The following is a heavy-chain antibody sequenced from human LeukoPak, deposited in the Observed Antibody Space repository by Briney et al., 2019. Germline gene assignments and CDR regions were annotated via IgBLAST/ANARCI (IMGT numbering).Heavy chain of an antibody. CDR3: ARMHIVATIADYGLDV. D-gene: IGHD5-12*01. CDR1: GYSFITYA. J-gene: IGHJ6*02. CDR2: INAGNGNI. Sequence: ASVKVSCKASGYSFITYAMHWVRPAPGQRLEWMGWINAGNGNIKYSQKFQGRVTITRDTSASTAYMELSSLRSEDTAVYYCARMHIVATIADYGLDVWGQGTTVTVSS. V-gene: IGHV1-3*01.